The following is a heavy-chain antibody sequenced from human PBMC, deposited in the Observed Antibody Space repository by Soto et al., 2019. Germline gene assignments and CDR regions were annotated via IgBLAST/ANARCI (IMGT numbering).Heavy chain of an antibody. J-gene: IGHJ4*02. V-gene: IGHV3-73*02. CDR1: GFTFSGSA. CDR2: IRSKANSYAT. CDR3: TRHGQDYGDYEADY. Sequence: EVQLVESGGGLVQPGGSLKLSCAASGFTFSGSAMHWVRQASGKGLEWVGRIRSKANSYATAYAASVKGRFTISREDSKNTTYLQMNSLITEDTAVYYCTRHGQDYGDYEADYCGQGTLVTVST. D-gene: IGHD4-17*01.